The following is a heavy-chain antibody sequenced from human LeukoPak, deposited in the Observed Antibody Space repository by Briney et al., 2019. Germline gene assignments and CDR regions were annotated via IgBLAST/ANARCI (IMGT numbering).Heavy chain of an antibody. CDR3: ARDRGGWYPTYYYYMDV. V-gene: IGHV3-7*01. J-gene: IGHJ6*03. CDR1: TTYW. Sequence: GGSLRLSCTASTTYWIHWVRQAPGKGLEWVANIRQDGGEKFYLDSVKGRFTISRDNSKNTLYLQMNSLRAEDTAVYYCARDRGGWYPTYYYYMDVWGKGTTVTVSS. D-gene: IGHD6-19*01. CDR2: IRQDGGEK.